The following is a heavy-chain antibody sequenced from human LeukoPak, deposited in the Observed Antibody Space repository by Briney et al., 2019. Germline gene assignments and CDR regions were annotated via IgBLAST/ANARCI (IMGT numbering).Heavy chain of an antibody. D-gene: IGHD3-9*01. CDR2: IYSGGST. Sequence: GGSLRLSCAASGFTVSSNYMSWVRQAPGKGLEWVSIIYSGGSTYYADSVKGRLTISRDNSKNTLYLQMNSLRADDTAVYYCAILTGYYNVPDAFDIWGQGTMVTVSS. CDR1: GFTVSSNY. V-gene: IGHV3-53*01. J-gene: IGHJ3*02. CDR3: AILTGYYNVPDAFDI.